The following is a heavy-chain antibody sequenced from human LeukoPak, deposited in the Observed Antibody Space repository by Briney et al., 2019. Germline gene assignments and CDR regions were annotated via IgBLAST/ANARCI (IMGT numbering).Heavy chain of an antibody. CDR2: INPNSGGT. V-gene: IGHV1-2*06. D-gene: IGHD4-11*01. CDR1: GYTFTGYY. Sequence: ASVKVSCKASGYTFTGYYMHWVRQAPGQGFEWMGRINPNSGGTNYAQKFQGRVTMTRDTSISTAYMELSRLRSDDTAVYYCARLMTTVTYFDYWGQGTLVTVSS. J-gene: IGHJ4*02. CDR3: ARLMTTVTYFDY.